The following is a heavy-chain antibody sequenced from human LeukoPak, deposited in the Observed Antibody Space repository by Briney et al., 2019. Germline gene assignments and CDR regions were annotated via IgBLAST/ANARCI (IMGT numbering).Heavy chain of an antibody. CDR2: IKKDGSEK. V-gene: IGHV3-7*01. D-gene: IGHD6-13*01. CDR1: GFTFSSYS. J-gene: IGHJ5*02. Sequence: GGSLRLSCAASGFTFSSYSMSWVRQAPGKGLEWVANIKKDGSEKYYVDSVKGRFTISRDNAKNSLYLQMNSLRAEDTAAYYCAIPGGSSANWFDPWGQGTQVTVSS. CDR3: AIPGGSSANWFDP.